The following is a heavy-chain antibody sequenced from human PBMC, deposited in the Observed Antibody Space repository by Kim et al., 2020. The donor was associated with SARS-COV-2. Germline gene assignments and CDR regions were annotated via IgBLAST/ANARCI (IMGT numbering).Heavy chain of an antibody. D-gene: IGHD6-13*01. CDR1: GGSISSYY. CDR2: IYHSGST. Sequence: SETLSLTCTVSGGSISSYYWNWIRQPPGRGLEWIGYIYHSGSTNYNPSLKSRVTMSVDTSKNQVSLKLSSVTAADTAIYYCARRDGGSSWKYWYFYLWGRGTLVTVSS. CDR3: ARRDGGSSWKYWYFYL. V-gene: IGHV4-59*08. J-gene: IGHJ2*01.